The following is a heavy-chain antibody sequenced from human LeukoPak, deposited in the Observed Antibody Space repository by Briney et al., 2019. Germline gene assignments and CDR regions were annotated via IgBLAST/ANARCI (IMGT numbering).Heavy chain of an antibody. CDR1: GGSISSGSYY. CDR2: IYTSGST. Sequence: SETLSLTCTVSGGSISSGSYYWSWIRQPAGKGLEWIGRIYTSGSTNYNPSLKSRVTISVDTSKNQFSLKLSSVTAADTAVYYCARRYYDYVWGSNRPDAFDIWGQGTMVTVSS. D-gene: IGHD3-16*02. J-gene: IGHJ3*02. CDR3: ARRYYDYVWGSNRPDAFDI. V-gene: IGHV4-61*02.